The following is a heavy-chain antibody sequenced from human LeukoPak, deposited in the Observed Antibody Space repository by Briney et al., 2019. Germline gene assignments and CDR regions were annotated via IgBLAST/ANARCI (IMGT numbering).Heavy chain of an antibody. V-gene: IGHV3-23*01. Sequence: PGGSLRLSCAASGFTFSAYGMSWVRQSPRKGLEWVSGVSGADGTTYHADSVKGRFTISRDNSKNTLYLQMNSLRPEDTAVYYCAKDTGRRIFGVAYDAFDIWGQGTMVTVSS. D-gene: IGHD3-3*01. CDR3: AKDTGRRIFGVAYDAFDI. CDR2: VSGADGTT. J-gene: IGHJ3*02. CDR1: GFTFSAYG.